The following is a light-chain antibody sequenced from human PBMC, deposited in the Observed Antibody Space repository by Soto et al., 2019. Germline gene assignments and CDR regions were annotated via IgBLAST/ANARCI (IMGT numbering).Light chain of an antibody. V-gene: IGLV1-40*01. CDR3: QSYDRGLSLVV. CDR2: DDD. J-gene: IGLJ2*01. CDR1: TSNIGAGYE. Sequence: QSVLTQPPSVSGAPGQRVTISCTGSTSNIGAGYEVHWYQQVPGTAPKLLIYDDDKRPSGVPDRFSGSRSGTSASLGITGLQTDDEADYYCQSYDRGLSLVVFGGGTQLTVL.